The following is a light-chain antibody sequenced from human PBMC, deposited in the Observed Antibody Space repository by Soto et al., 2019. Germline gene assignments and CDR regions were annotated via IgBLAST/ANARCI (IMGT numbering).Light chain of an antibody. J-gene: IGKJ2*01. CDR3: QQRSNWPPVYT. Sequence: EIVLTQSPATLSLSPGERATLSCRASQSVSSYLAWYQQKPGQAPRLLIYDASNRATGIPARFSGSGSGTDFTLTIRILEPDDFTVYYCQQRSNWPPVYTFVQGTKLEIK. CDR1: QSVSSY. V-gene: IGKV3-11*01. CDR2: DAS.